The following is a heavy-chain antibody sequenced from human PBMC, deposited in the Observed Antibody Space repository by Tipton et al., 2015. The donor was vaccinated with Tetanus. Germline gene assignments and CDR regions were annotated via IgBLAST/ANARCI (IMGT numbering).Heavy chain of an antibody. V-gene: IGHV1-69*06. J-gene: IGHJ4*02. D-gene: IGHD4-23*01. CDR3: ARDRQEYGGKVPGPFDY. Sequence: QLVQSGAEVKKPGSSVKVSCKASGGTFSSYAISWVRQAPGQGLEWMGGIIPIFGTANYAQKFQGRVTITADKSTSTAYMELSSRRSEDTAVYYCARDRQEYGGKVPGPFDYWGQGTLVTVSS. CDR1: GGTFSSYA. CDR2: IIPIFGTA.